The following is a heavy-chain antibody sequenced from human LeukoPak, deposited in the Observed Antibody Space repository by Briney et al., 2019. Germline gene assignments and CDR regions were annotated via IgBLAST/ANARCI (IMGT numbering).Heavy chain of an antibody. Sequence: GGSLRLSCAASEFTFSSYWMTWVRQAPGKGLEWVSYISSSGSTIYYADSVKGRFTISRDNAKNSLYLLMNSLRAEDTAVYYCARRISSSWYNYAFDIWGQGTMVTVSS. CDR1: EFTFSSYW. CDR3: ARRISSSWYNYAFDI. CDR2: ISSSGSTI. D-gene: IGHD6-13*01. V-gene: IGHV3-48*04. J-gene: IGHJ3*02.